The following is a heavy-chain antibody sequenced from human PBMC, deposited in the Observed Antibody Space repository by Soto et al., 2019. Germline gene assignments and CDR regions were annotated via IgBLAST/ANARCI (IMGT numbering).Heavy chain of an antibody. V-gene: IGHV4-61*01. CDR3: GRDSEGAGPYFFSGMVN. J-gene: IGHJ6*02. Sequence: SETLSLTCTVSGGSVSSGSYYWSWIRQPPGKGLEWIGYIYYSGSTNYNPSLKSRVTISVDTSKNQFSLKLSSVTAADTAVYYCGRDSEGAGPYFFSGMVNWGQGTTVTVSS. CDR2: IYYSGST. D-gene: IGHD3-16*01. CDR1: GGSVSSGSYY.